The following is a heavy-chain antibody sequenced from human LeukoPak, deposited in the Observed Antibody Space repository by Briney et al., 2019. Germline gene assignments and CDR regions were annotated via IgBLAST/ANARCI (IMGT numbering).Heavy chain of an antibody. CDR3: VRTCGRGSVDPGTSGYAEG. CDR1: GGSLSTRNYY. V-gene: IGHV4-39*01. J-gene: IGHJ4*02. Sequence: PSETLSLTCTVSGGSLSTRNYYWDWIRQPPGKGLEWIGTVFYTGSTSYNSSLRSRVTMSVDTSTNQFFMRLNSVTAADTAIYYCVRTCGRGSVDPGTSGYAEGWGQGALVTLSS. CDR2: VFYTGST. D-gene: IGHD1-14*01.